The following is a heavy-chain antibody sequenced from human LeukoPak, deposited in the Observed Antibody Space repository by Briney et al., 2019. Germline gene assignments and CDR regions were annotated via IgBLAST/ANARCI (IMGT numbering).Heavy chain of an antibody. CDR2: INPSGGST. CDR3: ARVGISSGYHLDY. D-gene: IGHD3-22*01. Sequence: ASVKVSCKASGYTFTSYCMHWLRQAPGQGLEWMGIINPSGGSTSYAQKFQGRVAMTRDTSTSTVYMELSSLRSEDTAVYYCARVGISSGYHLDYWGQGTLVTVSS. V-gene: IGHV1-46*01. J-gene: IGHJ4*02. CDR1: GYTFTSYC.